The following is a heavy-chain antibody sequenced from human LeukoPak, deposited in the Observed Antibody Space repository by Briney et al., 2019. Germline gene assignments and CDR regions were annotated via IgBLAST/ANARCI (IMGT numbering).Heavy chain of an antibody. CDR3: AKDMVSGSYSLGMDV. Sequence: GRSLRLSCAASGFTFDDYAMHWVRQAPGKGLEWVSGISWNSGSIGYADSVKGRFTISRDNAENSLYLQMNSLRAEDTALYYCAKDMVSGSYSLGMDVWGQGTTVTVSS. CDR2: ISWNSGSI. V-gene: IGHV3-9*01. CDR1: GFTFDDYA. D-gene: IGHD1-26*01. J-gene: IGHJ6*02.